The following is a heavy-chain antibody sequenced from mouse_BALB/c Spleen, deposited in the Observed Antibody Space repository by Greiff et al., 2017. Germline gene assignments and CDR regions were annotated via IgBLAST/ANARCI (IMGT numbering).Heavy chain of an antibody. D-gene: IGHD4-1*01. V-gene: IGHV1S41*01. CDR1: GYTFTSYW. CDR3: ARGGTGTWYFDV. Sequence: DLVKPGASVKLSCKASGYTFTSYWINWINQRPGQGLEWIGRIAPGSGSTYYNEMFKGKATLTVDTSSSTAYIQLSSLSSEDSAVYFCARGGTGTWYFDVWGAGTTVTVSS. CDR2: IAPGSGST. J-gene: IGHJ1*01.